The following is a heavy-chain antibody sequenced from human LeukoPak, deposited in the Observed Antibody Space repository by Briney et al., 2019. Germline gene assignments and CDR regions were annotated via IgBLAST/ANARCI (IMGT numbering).Heavy chain of an antibody. V-gene: IGHV4-39*01. Sequence: SETLSLTCTVSGGSISSSSYCRGWIRQPPGKGLEWIGSVYYSGSTYYNPSLKSRVTISVDTSKNQFSLKLSSVTAADTAVYYCARLESWITMTGWGQGTLVTVSS. CDR2: VYYSGST. D-gene: IGHD3-22*01. J-gene: IGHJ4*02. CDR3: ARLESWITMTG. CDR1: GGSISSSSYC.